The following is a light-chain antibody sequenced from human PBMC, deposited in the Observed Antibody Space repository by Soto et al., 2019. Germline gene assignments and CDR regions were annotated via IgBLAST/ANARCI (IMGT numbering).Light chain of an antibody. J-gene: IGLJ3*02. Sequence: QSVLTQPPSASGTPGQKVTISCSGASSNIGNNFVSWYQQVPGTAPKLLIYSDDQRPSGVPDRVSGSKSGTSASLAISGLRSVDEADYYCSTWDASLSGRVFGGGTKLTVL. CDR1: SSNIGNNF. CDR2: SDD. V-gene: IGLV1-47*02. CDR3: STWDASLSGRV.